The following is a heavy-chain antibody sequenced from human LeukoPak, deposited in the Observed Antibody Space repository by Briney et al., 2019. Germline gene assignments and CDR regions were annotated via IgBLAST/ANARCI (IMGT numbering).Heavy chain of an antibody. V-gene: IGHV4-59*01. Sequence: SETLSLTCTVSGDSISSYYWSWIRQPPGKGLEWIGYIYYSGSTNYNPSLKSRVTISVDTSKNQFSLKLSSVTAADTAVYYCGRGTPRMDVWGQGTTVTVSS. CDR3: GRGTPRMDV. CDR1: GDSISSYY. CDR2: IYYSGST. D-gene: IGHD1-14*01. J-gene: IGHJ6*02.